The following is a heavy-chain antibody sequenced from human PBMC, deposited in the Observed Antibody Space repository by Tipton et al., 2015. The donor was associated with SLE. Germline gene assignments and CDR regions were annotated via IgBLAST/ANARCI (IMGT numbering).Heavy chain of an antibody. CDR2: INHSGST. Sequence: LRLSCAVYGGSFSGYYWSWIRQPPGKGLEWIGEINHSGSTNYNPSLKSRVTVSVDTSKNQFSLKLSSVTAADTAVYYCARVQSSGPYRGWYFGPWGRGTLEPVPS. CDR1: GGSFSGYY. D-gene: IGHD3-22*01. J-gene: IGHJ2*01. CDR3: ARVQSSGPYRGWYFGP. V-gene: IGHV4-34*01.